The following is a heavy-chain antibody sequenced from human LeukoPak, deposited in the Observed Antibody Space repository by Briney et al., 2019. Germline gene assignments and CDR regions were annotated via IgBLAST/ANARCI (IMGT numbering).Heavy chain of an antibody. V-gene: IGHV3-48*01. CDR1: GFTFSSYS. J-gene: IGHJ4*02. CDR3: ARDPSAAWGGEGDY. D-gene: IGHD2-2*01. CDR2: ISSSSSTI. Sequence: GGSLRLSCAASGFTFSSYSMNWVRQAPGKGLEWVSYISSSSSTIYYADSVKGRFTISRDNAKNSLYLQMNSLRAEDTAVYYCARDPSAAWGGEGDYWGQGTLVTVSS.